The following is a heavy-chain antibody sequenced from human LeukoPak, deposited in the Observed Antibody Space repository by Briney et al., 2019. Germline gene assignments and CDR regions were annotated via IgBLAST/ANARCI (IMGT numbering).Heavy chain of an antibody. CDR3: ARCRSGCSGGSCYAYFDY. Sequence: PGESLKISCKGSGYSFATYWIGWVRQMPGKGLEWMGINYPGDSDTTYSPSFQGQVTMSADKSISTAYLQWSSLKASDTAMYYCARCRSGCSGGSCYAYFDYWGQGTLVTVSS. J-gene: IGHJ4*02. D-gene: IGHD2-15*01. CDR2: NYPGDSDT. CDR1: GYSFATYW. V-gene: IGHV5-51*01.